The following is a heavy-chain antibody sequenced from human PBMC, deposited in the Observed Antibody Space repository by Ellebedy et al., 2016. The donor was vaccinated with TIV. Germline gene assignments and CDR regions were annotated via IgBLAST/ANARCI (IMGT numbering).Heavy chain of an antibody. CDR1: GFTFSSYG. Sequence: GESLKISCAASGFTFSSYGMHWVRQAPGKGLEWVAVIWYDGSNKYYADSVKGRFTISRDNSKNTLYLQMNSLRAEDTAVYYCARDRTWYCSSTSCYAFDYWGQGTLVTVSS. CDR2: IWYDGSNK. V-gene: IGHV3-33*01. CDR3: ARDRTWYCSSTSCYAFDY. D-gene: IGHD2-2*01. J-gene: IGHJ4*02.